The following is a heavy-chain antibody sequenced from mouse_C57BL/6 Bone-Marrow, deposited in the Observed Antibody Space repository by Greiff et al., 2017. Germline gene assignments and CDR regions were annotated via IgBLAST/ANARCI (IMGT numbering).Heavy chain of an antibody. CDR3: ARTLWYAMDY. CDR2: IQPNSGST. V-gene: IGHV1-64*01. J-gene: IGHJ4*01. Sequence: QVQLQQPGAELVKPGASVTLSCKASGYTFTSYWMHWVKQRPGQGLEWIGMIQPNSGSTNYNEKFKSKATLTVDKSSSTAYMQLSSLTSEDSAVYYCARTLWYAMDYWGQGTSVTVSS. D-gene: IGHD1-1*02. CDR1: GYTFTSYW.